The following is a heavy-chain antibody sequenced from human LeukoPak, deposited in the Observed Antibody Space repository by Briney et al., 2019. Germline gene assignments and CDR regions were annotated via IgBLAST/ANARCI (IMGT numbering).Heavy chain of an antibody. D-gene: IGHD1-26*01. Sequence: GGSLRLSCAASGFTFSSYAMSWVRQAPGKGLEWVSGISGSGGSTYYADSVKGGFTSSRQNAKNTLYMQRNRLRAEDTAVYYCAKIVSAGGSDYWGQGTLVTVSS. V-gene: IGHV3-23*01. CDR1: GFTFSSYA. CDR3: AKIVSAGGSDY. J-gene: IGHJ4*02. CDR2: ISGSGGST.